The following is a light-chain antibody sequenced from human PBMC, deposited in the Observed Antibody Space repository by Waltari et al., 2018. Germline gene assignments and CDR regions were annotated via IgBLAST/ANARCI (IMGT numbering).Light chain of an antibody. CDR3: SSYTRSRTYV. V-gene: IGLV2-14*01. CDR1: NTDVAAHNF. J-gene: IGLJ1*01. Sequence: QSALTQPASVSGSPGPSIAIPCTGTNTDVAAHNFVSWYQQHPGRAPKLIIYDVSNRPSGISERFSGSKFGNTASLTISGLQAEDEADYYCSSYTRSRTYVFGSGTKVTVL. CDR2: DVS.